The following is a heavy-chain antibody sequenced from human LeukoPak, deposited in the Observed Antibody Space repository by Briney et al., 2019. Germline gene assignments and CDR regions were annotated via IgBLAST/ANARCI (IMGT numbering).Heavy chain of an antibody. CDR2: TYYSGSS. CDR3: ARHPSAVAGKTFDC. CDR1: GGSISTYY. J-gene: IGHJ4*02. Sequence: SETLSLTCTVSGGSISTYYWSWIRQPPGKGLEWIASTYYSGSSSYYNPSLKSRVTISADMSKNQLSLKLTSVTAADTAVYFCARHPSAVAGKTFDCWGRGTLVTVSS. V-gene: IGHV4-59*08. D-gene: IGHD6-19*01.